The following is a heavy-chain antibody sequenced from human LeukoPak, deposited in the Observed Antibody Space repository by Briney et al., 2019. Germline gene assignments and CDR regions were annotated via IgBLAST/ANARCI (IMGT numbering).Heavy chain of an antibody. Sequence: ASVKVSCKTSGYTFTSYDVHWVRQAAGQGLEWLGWMNPNSGNTAYAQKFQGRVTMTRNTSISTAYMELSSLRSEDTAVYYCAVLGYCSSTSCYTDAFDIWGQGTMVTVSS. CDR2: MNPNSGNT. CDR3: AVLGYCSSTSCYTDAFDI. J-gene: IGHJ3*02. D-gene: IGHD2-2*02. CDR1: GYTFTSYD. V-gene: IGHV1-8*01.